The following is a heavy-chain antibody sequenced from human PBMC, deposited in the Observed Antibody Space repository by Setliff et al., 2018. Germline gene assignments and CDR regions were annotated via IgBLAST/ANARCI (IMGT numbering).Heavy chain of an antibody. Sequence: GGSLRLSCAASGFTFSSYAVSWVRQAPGKGLEWVSTISGGGSTTYYADSVKGRFTISRYNSQNTLYLQMNSLRAEDTAVYYCAKGPQYCSGTNCYRPDYWGQGTLVTVSS. D-gene: IGHD2-15*01. CDR1: GFTFSSYA. CDR2: ISGGGSTT. V-gene: IGHV3-23*01. CDR3: AKGPQYCSGTNCYRPDY. J-gene: IGHJ4*02.